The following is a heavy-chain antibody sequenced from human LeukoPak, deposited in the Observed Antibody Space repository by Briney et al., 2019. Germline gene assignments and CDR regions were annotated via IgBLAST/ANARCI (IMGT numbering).Heavy chain of an antibody. J-gene: IGHJ4*02. CDR1: GFTFSSYW. V-gene: IGHV3-74*01. CDR2: INSDGSST. CDR3: ARDGAFRIYDY. Sequence: PGGSLRLSCAASGFTFSSYWMHWVRQAPGKGLVWVSRINSDGSSTSYADSVKGRFTISRDNAKNTLYLQMSSLRADDTAVYYCARDGAFRIYDYWGQGTLVTVSS. D-gene: IGHD3-3*02.